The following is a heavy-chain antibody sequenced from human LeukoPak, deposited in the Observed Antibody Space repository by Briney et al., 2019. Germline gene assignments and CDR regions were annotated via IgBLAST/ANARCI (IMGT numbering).Heavy chain of an antibody. CDR1: GLNFRDDS. CDR2: ISGTSSYM. CDR3: ARDLHYYGSGP. Sequence: GGSMRLSCGAYGLNFRDDSMNWVRQAPGKGLDWVSGISGTSSYMYYGDSVKGRFTVSRDNAKNSLYLQMESLRVEDTAVYYCARDLHYYGSGPWGQGTLVTVSS. J-gene: IGHJ5*02. V-gene: IGHV3-21*01. D-gene: IGHD3-10*01.